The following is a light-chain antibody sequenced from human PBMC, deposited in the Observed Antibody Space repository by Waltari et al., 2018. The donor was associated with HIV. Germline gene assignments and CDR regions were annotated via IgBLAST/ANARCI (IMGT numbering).Light chain of an antibody. Sequence: ELLLTQSPGTLSLSPGERATLSCRASHSVTNFFAWYQQKPGQAPRLLIYDASTRAAGIPARFSGSGSGTDFTLTISILEPEDFAVYYCQQRSNWPSFGQGTRLDI. J-gene: IGKJ2*03. CDR2: DAS. V-gene: IGKV3-11*01. CDR1: HSVTNF. CDR3: QQRSNWPS.